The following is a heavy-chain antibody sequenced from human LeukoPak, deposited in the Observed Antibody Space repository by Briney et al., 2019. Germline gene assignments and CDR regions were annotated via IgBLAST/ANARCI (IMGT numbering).Heavy chain of an antibody. CDR1: GFTFGSYG. J-gene: IGHJ4*02. V-gene: IGHV3-30*02. Sequence: PGGSLRLSCAASGFTFGSYGMHWVRQAPGKGLEWVAFIRYDGSNKYYADSVKGRFTISRDNSKNTLYLQMNSLRAEDTAVYYCAKDRPHDILTGYSYFDHWGQGTLVTVSS. D-gene: IGHD3-9*01. CDR2: IRYDGSNK. CDR3: AKDRPHDILTGYSYFDH.